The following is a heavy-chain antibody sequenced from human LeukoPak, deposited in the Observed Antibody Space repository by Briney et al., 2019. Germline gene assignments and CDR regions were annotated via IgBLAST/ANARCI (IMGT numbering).Heavy chain of an antibody. Sequence: SETLSLTCTVSGGSISSGGYYWSWIRQHPGKGLEWIGYIYYSGSTYYNPSLKSRVTISVDTSKNQFSLKLSSVTAADTAVNYCARGGPGEMATIHDYWGQGTLVTVSS. D-gene: IGHD5-24*01. CDR3: ARGGPGEMATIHDY. CDR2: IYYSGST. J-gene: IGHJ4*02. CDR1: GGSISSGGYY. V-gene: IGHV4-31*03.